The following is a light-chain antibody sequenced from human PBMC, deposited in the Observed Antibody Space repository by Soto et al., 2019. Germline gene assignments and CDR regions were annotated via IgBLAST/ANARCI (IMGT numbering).Light chain of an antibody. V-gene: IGKV1-5*03. CDR2: KAS. CDR3: QQYNSYSET. CDR1: QTIINW. J-gene: IGKJ1*01. Sequence: DIQMTQSPSTLSASVGDRVTITCRASQTIINWLAWYQQKPGKAPKLLIYKASTLEGEVPSRFSGSGSETEFTLTINSLQPDDFATYYCQQYNSYSETFGQGTKVDIK.